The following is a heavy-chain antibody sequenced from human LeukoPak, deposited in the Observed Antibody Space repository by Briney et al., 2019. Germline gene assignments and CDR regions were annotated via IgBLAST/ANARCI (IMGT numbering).Heavy chain of an antibody. CDR1: GFTFSSYG. CDR2: ISGSGGST. Sequence: GGSLRLSCAASGFTFSSYGMSWVRQAPGKGLEWVSAISGSGGSTYYADSVKGRFTISRDNSKNTLYLQMNSLRAEDMAVYYCARSHPSGSKTFDYWGQGTLVTVSS. CDR3: ARSHPSGSKTFDY. V-gene: IGHV3-23*01. D-gene: IGHD1-26*01. J-gene: IGHJ4*02.